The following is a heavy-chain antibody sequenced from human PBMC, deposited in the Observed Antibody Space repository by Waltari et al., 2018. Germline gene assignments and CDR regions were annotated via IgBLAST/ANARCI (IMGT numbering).Heavy chain of an antibody. V-gene: IGHV4-4*02. D-gene: IGHD2-15*01. CDR1: GGSMSDSDV. J-gene: IGHJ4*02. CDR2: VRRSGRT. Sequence: QLQLQESGPGLVKASGTLSLTCGVSGGSMSDSDVWHWVRQSPGKGLEWIGQVRRSGRTNYSPAFASRVTVSVDTSKNEFSLKVTSATAADTAVYYCGRDRGRGLYLDSWGPGTLVTV. CDR3: GRDRGRGLYLDS.